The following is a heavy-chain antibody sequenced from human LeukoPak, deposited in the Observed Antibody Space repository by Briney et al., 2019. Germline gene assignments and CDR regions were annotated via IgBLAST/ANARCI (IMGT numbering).Heavy chain of an antibody. Sequence: TSESLSLTCTLSGDSISSFYWSWVRQSPGKVLEWVGHIYYGGSAYSNPSLRSRDTISLDTSKNQLSLSLTSVAAANTPVYYGAGRQYGYYDYAFDIWGQGTLITVSS. CDR1: GDSISSFY. V-gene: IGHV4-59*01. CDR3: AGRQYGYYDYAFDI. CDR2: IYYGGSA. J-gene: IGHJ3*02. D-gene: IGHD4-17*01.